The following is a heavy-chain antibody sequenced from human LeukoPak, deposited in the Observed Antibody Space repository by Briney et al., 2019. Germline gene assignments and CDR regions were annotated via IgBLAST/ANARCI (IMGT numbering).Heavy chain of an antibody. CDR2: INPNSGGT. J-gene: IGHJ4*02. CDR1: GYTFTDYY. V-gene: IGHV1-2*06. CDR3: AREERVAAAGSGVRY. D-gene: IGHD6-13*01. Sequence: ASVKVSCKASGYTFTDYYMHWVRQAPGQGLEWMGRINPNSGGTNYAQKFQGRVTMTRDTSISTAYMELSRLRSDDTAVYYCAREERVAAAGSGVRYWGQGTLVTVSS.